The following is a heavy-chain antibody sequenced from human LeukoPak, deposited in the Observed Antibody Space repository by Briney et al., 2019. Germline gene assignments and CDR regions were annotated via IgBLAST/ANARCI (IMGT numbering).Heavy chain of an antibody. J-gene: IGHJ5*02. CDR1: GFTFDDYA. CDR2: ISWNSGSI. CDR3: AEDMRRYSSSLENWFDP. D-gene: IGHD6-6*01. Sequence: GGSLRLSCAASGFTFDDYAMHWVRQAPGKGLEWVSGISWNSGSIGYAGSVKGRFTISRDNAKNSLYLQMNSLRAEDTALYYCAEDMRRYSSSLENWFDPWGQGTLVTVSS. V-gene: IGHV3-9*01.